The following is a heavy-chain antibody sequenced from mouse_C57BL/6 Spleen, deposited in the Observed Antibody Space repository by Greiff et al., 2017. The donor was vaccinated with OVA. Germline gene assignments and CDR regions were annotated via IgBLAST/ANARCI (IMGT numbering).Heavy chain of an antibody. CDR3: ARSGYYDYLYYAMDY. D-gene: IGHD2-4*01. CDR2: INPSNGGT. Sequence: QVQLQQPGTELVKPGASVKLSCKASGYTFTSYWMHWVKQRPGQGLEWIGNINPSNGGTNYNEMFKSKATLTVDKSSSTAYMQLSSLTSEDSAVYYCARSGYYDYLYYAMDYWGQGTSVTVSS. V-gene: IGHV1-53*01. J-gene: IGHJ4*01. CDR1: GYTFTSYW.